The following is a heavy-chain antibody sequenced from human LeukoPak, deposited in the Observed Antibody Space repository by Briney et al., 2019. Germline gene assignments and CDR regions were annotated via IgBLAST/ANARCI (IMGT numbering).Heavy chain of an antibody. CDR1: GGSISSYY. D-gene: IGHD3-22*01. Sequence: SETLSLTCTVSGGSISSYYWSWIRQPAGKGLEWIGRIYTSGSTNYNPSLKSRVTMSVDTSKNQFSLKLGSVTAADTAVYYCAREGSSGYYYRAAFDIWGQGAMVTVSS. CDR2: IYTSGST. J-gene: IGHJ3*02. V-gene: IGHV4-4*07. CDR3: AREGSSGYYYRAAFDI.